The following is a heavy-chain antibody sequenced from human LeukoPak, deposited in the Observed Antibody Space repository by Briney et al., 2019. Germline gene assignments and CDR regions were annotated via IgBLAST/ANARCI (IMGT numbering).Heavy chain of an antibody. D-gene: IGHD3-9*01. J-gene: IGHJ4*02. V-gene: IGHV1-18*01. CDR2: VSGNNGMA. CDR1: GYTFTDYV. Sequence: ASVKVSCKASGYTFTDYVISWVRQAPGQGLEWMGWVSGNNGMANYAQKFQDRVTLTPDTSTNTAYMELKSLRSEDTAVYYCAKDYILTGYSFRGEIDYWGQGTLVTVSS. CDR3: AKDYILTGYSFRGEIDY.